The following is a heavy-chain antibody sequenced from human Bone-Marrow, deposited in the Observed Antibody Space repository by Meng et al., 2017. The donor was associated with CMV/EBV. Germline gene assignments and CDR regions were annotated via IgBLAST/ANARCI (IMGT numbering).Heavy chain of an antibody. J-gene: IGHJ3*02. D-gene: IGHD3-10*01. CDR2: IKSKTDGGTT. Sequence: GESLKISCAASGFTFSNAWMSWVRQAPGKGLEWVGRIKSKTDGGTTDYAAPVKGRFTISRDDSKNTLYLQMNSLKTEDTAVYYCARVYLVFAFDIWGQGTMVTVSS. CDR3: ARVYLVFAFDI. V-gene: IGHV3-15*01. CDR1: GFTFSNAW.